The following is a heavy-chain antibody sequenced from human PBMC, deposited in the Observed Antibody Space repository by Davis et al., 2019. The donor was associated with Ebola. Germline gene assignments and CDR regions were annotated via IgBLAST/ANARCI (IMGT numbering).Heavy chain of an antibody. CDR2: IYYSGIT. CDR3: ARHHASDIRKMDV. D-gene: IGHD1-14*01. CDR1: GGSISSYY. J-gene: IGHJ6*02. V-gene: IGHV4-59*08. Sequence: SETLSLTCTVPGGSISSYYWSWIRQTPGKGLEWIGYIYYSGITNYNHSLKSRVTISVDTSKNQFSLKLYSVTAADTAVYHCARHHASDIRKMDVWGQGTTVTVSS.